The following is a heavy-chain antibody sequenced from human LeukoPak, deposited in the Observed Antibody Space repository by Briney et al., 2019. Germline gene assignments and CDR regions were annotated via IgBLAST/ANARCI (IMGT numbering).Heavy chain of an antibody. CDR1: GYTFTGYY. J-gene: IGHJ5*02. CDR2: INPNSGGT. D-gene: IGHD6-13*01. Sequence: GASVKVSCKASGYTFTGYYMHWVRQAPGQGLEWMGWINPNSGGTNYAQKFQGRVTMTRDTSISTAYMELSRLRSDDTAVYYRARDQQQLLWGFDPWGQGTLVTVSS. CDR3: ARDQQQLLWGFDP. V-gene: IGHV1-2*02.